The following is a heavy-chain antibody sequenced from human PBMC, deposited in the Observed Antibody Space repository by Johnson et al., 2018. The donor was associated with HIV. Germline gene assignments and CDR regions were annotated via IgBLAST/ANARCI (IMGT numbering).Heavy chain of an antibody. V-gene: IGHV3-30-3*01. J-gene: IGHJ3*02. D-gene: IGHD1-1*01. CDR3: ASRYTVDAFDI. CDR1: GFTFSSYA. CDR2: ISYDGSNK. Sequence: QVQLVESGGGVVQPGRPLRLSCAASGFTFSSYAMHWVRQAPGKGLEWVAVISYDGSNKYYADSVKGRFTISRDNSKNTLYLQMNSLRAEDTAVYYCASRYTVDAFDIWGQGTMVTVSS.